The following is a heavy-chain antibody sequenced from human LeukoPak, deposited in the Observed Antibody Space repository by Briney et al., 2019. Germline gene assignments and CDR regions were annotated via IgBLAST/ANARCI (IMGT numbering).Heavy chain of an antibody. Sequence: PGGSLRLSCVVSGFTFSNYWMSWVRQAPGKGLEWVANIKQDGSVKYYVDSLKGRFTISRDNAKNSVYLQVNSLRTEDTAVYYCARIGYSSSSTDYWGQGTLVTVSS. CDR1: GFTFSNYW. CDR2: IKQDGSVK. V-gene: IGHV3-7*01. J-gene: IGHJ4*02. D-gene: IGHD6-13*01. CDR3: ARIGYSSSSTDY.